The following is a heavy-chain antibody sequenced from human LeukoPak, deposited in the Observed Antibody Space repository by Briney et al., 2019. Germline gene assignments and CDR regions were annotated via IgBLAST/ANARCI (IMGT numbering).Heavy chain of an antibody. CDR2: IIPTFGTA. V-gene: IGHV1-69*05. J-gene: IGHJ4*02. D-gene: IGHD6-13*01. Sequence: SVKVSCKASGGTFSSYAISWVRQAPGQGLEWMGGIIPTFGTANYAQKFQGRVTMTRDTSISTAYMELSRLRSDDTAVYYCARDPRAGTFDYWGQGTLVTVSS. CDR3: ARDPRAGTFDY. CDR1: GGTFSSYA.